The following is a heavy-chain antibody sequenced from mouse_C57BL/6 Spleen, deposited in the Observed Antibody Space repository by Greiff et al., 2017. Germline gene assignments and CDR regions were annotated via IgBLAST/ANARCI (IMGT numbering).Heavy chain of an antibody. CDR1: GFTFSSYA. D-gene: IGHD1-1*01. V-gene: IGHV5-9-1*02. J-gene: IGHJ2*01. CDR3: TRVGRYDFDD. CDR2: ISSGGDYI. Sequence: EVQVVESGEGLVKPGGSLKLSCAASGFTFSSYAMSWVRQTPEKRLEWVAYISSGGDYIYYADTVKGRFTISRDNDRNTLYLQMSSLKSEDTAKYYCTRVGRYDFDDWGQGITLTVA.